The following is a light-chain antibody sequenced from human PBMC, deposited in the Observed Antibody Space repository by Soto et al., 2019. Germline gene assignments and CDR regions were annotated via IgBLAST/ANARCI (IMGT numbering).Light chain of an antibody. CDR1: QTVRSY. CDR3: QQYNNWPLT. CDR2: GAS. J-gene: IGKJ4*01. Sequence: EIVMTQSPATLSVSPGERATLSCRASQTVRSYLAWFQQKPGQAPSLLIYGASTRATGIPARFSGSGSGTEFTLTIRSLQSEDFALYYCQQYNNWPLTFGGGTKVEI. V-gene: IGKV3-15*01.